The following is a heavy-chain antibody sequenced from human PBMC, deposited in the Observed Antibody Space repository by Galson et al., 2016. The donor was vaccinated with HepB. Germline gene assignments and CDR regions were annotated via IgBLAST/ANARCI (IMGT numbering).Heavy chain of an antibody. V-gene: IGHV4-4*02. J-gene: IGHJ4*02. CDR2: IYETGTA. Sequence: SETLSLTCDVSGGSISSNYWWGWVRQSPEKGFEWIGEIYETGTANYNPPFTRRATISVDKSKNQSSLSLESVTAADTATYDCTRGNSGTYATMAFDYWGQGSLVTVSS. D-gene: IGHD3-10*01. CDR1: GGSISSNYW. CDR3: TRGNSGTYATMAFDY.